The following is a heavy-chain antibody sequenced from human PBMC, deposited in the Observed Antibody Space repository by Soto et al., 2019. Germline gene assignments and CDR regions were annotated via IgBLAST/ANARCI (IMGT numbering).Heavy chain of an antibody. CDR1: GGSISSSSHY. CDR2: INYSGST. V-gene: IGHV4-39*01. Sequence: PSETLSLTCTVSGGSISSSSHYWGWIRQPPGKGLEWIGSINYSGSTYYNPSLKSRVTISVDTSKSQFSLKLSSVTAADTAVYYCASRRGAPTSSPSITWFDPWGKETLVTV. J-gene: IGHJ5*02. CDR3: ASRRGAPTSSPSITWFDP. D-gene: IGHD3-10*01.